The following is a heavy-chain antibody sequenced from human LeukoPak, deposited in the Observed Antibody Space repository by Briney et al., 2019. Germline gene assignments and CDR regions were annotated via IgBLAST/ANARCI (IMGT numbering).Heavy chain of an antibody. V-gene: IGHV5-51*01. Sequence: GESLKISCEGSGHNFTNYWIGWVRQMPGKGLEWMGIFYPADSDTRYSPSFQGQVTISADKSISTAYLQWSSLKASDTAMYYCARLFRNYYDSSGRGRLDYWGQGTLVTVSS. CDR2: FYPADSDT. CDR1: GHNFTNYW. CDR3: ARLFRNYYDSSGRGRLDY. J-gene: IGHJ4*02. D-gene: IGHD3-22*01.